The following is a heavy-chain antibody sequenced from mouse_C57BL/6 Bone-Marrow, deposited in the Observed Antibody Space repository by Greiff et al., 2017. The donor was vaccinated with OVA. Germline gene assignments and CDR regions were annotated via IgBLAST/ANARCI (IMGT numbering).Heavy chain of an antibody. Sequence: VQLQQSGAELARPGASVKLSCKASGYTFTSYGLSWVKQRTGQGLEWIGEIYPRSGNTYYNEKFKGKATLTADTSSSTAYIELLSLTSEYSAVYFYARFSRQRGYIDDWGQVTTLTVSS. CDR2: IYPRSGNT. CDR1: GYTFTSYG. J-gene: IGHJ2*01. CDR3: ARFSRQRGYIDD. D-gene: IGHD3-1*01. V-gene: IGHV1-81*01.